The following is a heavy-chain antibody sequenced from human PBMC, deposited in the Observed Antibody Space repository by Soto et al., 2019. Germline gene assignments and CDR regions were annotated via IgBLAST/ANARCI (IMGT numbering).Heavy chain of an antibody. CDR3: ALYDFWSGYSREYAMDV. J-gene: IGHJ6*02. D-gene: IGHD3-3*01. V-gene: IGHV3-23*01. Sequence: PGGSLRLSCAAYGFTFSSYAMSWVRQAPGKGLEWVAAISGSGRSTYYAGSGTGRLTISRNTSKHTTYLQMNSVRAEDTAIYYCALYDFWSGYSREYAMDVWGQGTTVTVSS. CDR2: ISGSGRST. CDR1: GFTFSSYA.